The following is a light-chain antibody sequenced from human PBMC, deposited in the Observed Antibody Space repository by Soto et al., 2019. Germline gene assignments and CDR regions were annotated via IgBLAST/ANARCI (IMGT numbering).Light chain of an antibody. CDR1: QSISTW. CDR2: AAS. V-gene: IGKV1-39*01. J-gene: IGKJ4*01. CDR3: QQSYSTPLT. Sequence: DIQMTQSPSTLPASVGDRVTITCRASQSISTWLAWYQQKPGKAPKLLIYAASSLQSGVPSKFSGSGSGTDFTLNISSLQPEDCATYYCQQSYSTPLTFGGGTKVDIK.